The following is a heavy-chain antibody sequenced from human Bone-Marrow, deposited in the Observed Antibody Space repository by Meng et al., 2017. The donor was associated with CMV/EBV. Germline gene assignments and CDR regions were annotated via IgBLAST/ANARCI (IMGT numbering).Heavy chain of an antibody. CDR2: ISAYNGNT. J-gene: IGHJ4*02. V-gene: IGHV1-18*01. Sequence: ASVKVSCKASGYTFTSYGISWVRQAPGQGLEWMGWISAYNGNTNYAQKLQGRVTMTTDTSTSTAYMELRSLRSDDTAVYYCARVSPRGLEWLLMYYWVQGTLVTVSS. CDR3: ARVSPRGLEWLLMYY. D-gene: IGHD3-3*01. CDR1: GYTFTSYG.